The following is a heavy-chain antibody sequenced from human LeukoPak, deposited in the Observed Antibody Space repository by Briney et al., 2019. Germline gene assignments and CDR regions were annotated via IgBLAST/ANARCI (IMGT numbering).Heavy chain of an antibody. CDR3: ARWDYDSSGYALYYFDY. D-gene: IGHD3-22*01. V-gene: IGHV7-4-1*02. CDR2: INTYTGNP. CDR1: GYTFTSYA. J-gene: IGHJ4*02. Sequence: ASVKVSCKASGYTFTSYAMNWVRQAPGQGLEWMGWINTYTGNPTYAQGFTGRFVFSLDTSVSTAYLQISSLKAEDTAVYYCARWDYDSSGYALYYFDYWGQGTLVTVSS.